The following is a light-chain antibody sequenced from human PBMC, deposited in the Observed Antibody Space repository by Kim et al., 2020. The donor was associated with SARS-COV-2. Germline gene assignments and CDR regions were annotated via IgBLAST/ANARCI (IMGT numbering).Light chain of an antibody. Sequence: SYELTQPPSVSVSPGQTASITCSGDKLGDKYACWYQQKPGQSPVLVIYQDSKRPSGIPERFSGSNSGNTATLTISGTQAMDEADCYCQAWDSSVVFGGGTQLNVL. CDR1: KLGDKY. CDR3: QAWDSSVV. J-gene: IGLJ2*01. CDR2: QDS. V-gene: IGLV3-1*01.